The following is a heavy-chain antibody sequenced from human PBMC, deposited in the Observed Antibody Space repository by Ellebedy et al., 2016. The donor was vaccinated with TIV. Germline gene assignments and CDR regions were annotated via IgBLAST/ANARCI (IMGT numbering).Heavy chain of an antibody. V-gene: IGHV3-23*01. D-gene: IGHD3-22*01. Sequence: GESLKISCAASGFTFSNYAMTWVRQAPGKGLEWVSAISGSGDSTYYADSVKGRFTISRDNSKNTLYLQMNSLRAEDTAVYYCARDRGTTMTVSDYWGQGTWSPSPQ. CDR2: ISGSGDST. J-gene: IGHJ4*02. CDR1: GFTFSNYA. CDR3: ARDRGTTMTVSDY.